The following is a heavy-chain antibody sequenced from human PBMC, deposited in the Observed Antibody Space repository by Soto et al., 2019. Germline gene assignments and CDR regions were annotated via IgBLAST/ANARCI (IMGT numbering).Heavy chain of an antibody. Sequence: EVQLVESGGGLVKPGGSLRLSCAASGFTFSRYGMNWVRQAPGKGLEWVSSIRTSSSNKDYADSVKGRFTISRDNAKNPLQQQINSLTADDTAVYYCASLYGGSIEYNWCDPGGPGTLVTVSS. V-gene: IGHV3-48*04. D-gene: IGHD6-6*01. CDR3: ASLYGGSIEYNWCDP. J-gene: IGHJ5*02. CDR1: GFTFSRYG. CDR2: IRTSSSNK.